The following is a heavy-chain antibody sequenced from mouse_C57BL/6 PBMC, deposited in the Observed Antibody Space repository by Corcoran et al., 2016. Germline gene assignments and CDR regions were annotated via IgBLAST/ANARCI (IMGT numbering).Heavy chain of an antibody. Sequence: QVQLKQSGAELVRPGASVKLSCKASGYTFTDYYINWVKQRPGQGLEWIARIYPGSGNTYYNEKFKGKATLTAEKSSSTAYMQLSSLTSEDSAVYFCARRGDWDGGYFDYWGQGTTLTVSS. D-gene: IGHD4-1*01. V-gene: IGHV1-76*01. J-gene: IGHJ2*01. CDR2: IYPGSGNT. CDR3: ARRGDWDGGYFDY. CDR1: GYTFTDYY.